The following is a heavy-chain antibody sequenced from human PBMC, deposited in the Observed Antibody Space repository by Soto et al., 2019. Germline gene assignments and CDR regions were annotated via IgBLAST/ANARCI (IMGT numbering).Heavy chain of an antibody. D-gene: IGHD3-3*01. CDR1: GYTFTGYY. V-gene: IGHV1-2*02. CDR3: ALSDTIFGVVMAYGMDV. Sequence: WASVKVSCKASGYTFTGYYMHWVRQAPGQGLEWMGWINPNSGGTNYAQKFQGRVTMTRDTSISTAYMELSRLRSDDTAVYYCALSDTIFGVVMAYGMDVWGQGTTVTVSS. CDR2: INPNSGGT. J-gene: IGHJ6*02.